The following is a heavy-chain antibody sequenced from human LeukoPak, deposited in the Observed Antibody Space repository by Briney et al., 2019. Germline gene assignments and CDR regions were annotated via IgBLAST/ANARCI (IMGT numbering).Heavy chain of an antibody. CDR2: INPNSGDT. D-gene: IGHD1-26*01. J-gene: IGHJ4*02. CDR3: ARGSTVGATESLGFDY. Sequence: ASVKVSCKASGYTFTGYYMHWVRQAPGQGLEWMGWINPNSGDTHYAQKFQGRVTMTRDTSISAAYMELSRLRSDDSAVYYCARGSTVGATESLGFDYWGQGTPVSVSS. CDR1: GYTFTGYY. V-gene: IGHV1-2*02.